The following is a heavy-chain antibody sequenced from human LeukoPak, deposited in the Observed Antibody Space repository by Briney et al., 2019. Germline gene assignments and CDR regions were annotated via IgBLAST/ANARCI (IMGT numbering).Heavy chain of an antibody. Sequence: ASVKVSCKASGYTFTGYYMHWVRQAPGQGLEWMGWISAYNGNTNYAQKLQGRVTMTTDTSTSTAYMELRSLRSDDTAVYYCARYDTGYSSGWYSDYWGQGTLVTVSS. D-gene: IGHD6-19*01. CDR1: GYTFTGYY. V-gene: IGHV1-18*04. CDR2: ISAYNGNT. CDR3: ARYDTGYSSGWYSDY. J-gene: IGHJ4*02.